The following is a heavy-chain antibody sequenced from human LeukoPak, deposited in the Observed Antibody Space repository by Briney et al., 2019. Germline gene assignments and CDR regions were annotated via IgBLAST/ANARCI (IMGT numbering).Heavy chain of an antibody. Sequence: SETLSLTCTVSGGSISSYYWNWIRQPPGKGLEWIGNIYYSGSTNYNPSLKSRVTISMDTSKNQLSLKLSSVTAADTAVYYCARHKLSGSGSAFDYWGQGTLVTVSS. CDR3: ARHKLSGSGSAFDY. J-gene: IGHJ4*02. D-gene: IGHD3-10*01. CDR2: IYYSGST. CDR1: GGSISSYY. V-gene: IGHV4-59*08.